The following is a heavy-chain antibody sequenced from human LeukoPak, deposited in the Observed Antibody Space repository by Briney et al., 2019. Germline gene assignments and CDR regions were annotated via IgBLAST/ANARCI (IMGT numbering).Heavy chain of an antibody. CDR2: IYHSGIT. CDR3: ATLVSKRYYFDY. J-gene: IGHJ4*02. D-gene: IGHD5/OR15-5a*01. V-gene: IGHV4-38-2*02. CDR1: DYSISSGYGYY. Sequence: SETLSLTCTVSDYSISSGYGYYWGWIRQPPGKGLEWIGNIYHSGITYYNHFNSSLKSRVTISIDTSKNQFSLRLTSVTAADTAVYFCATLVSKRYYFDYWGQGTLVTVSS.